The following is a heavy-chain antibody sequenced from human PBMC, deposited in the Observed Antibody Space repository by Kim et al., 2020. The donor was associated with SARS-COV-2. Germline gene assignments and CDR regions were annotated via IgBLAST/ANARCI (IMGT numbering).Heavy chain of an antibody. CDR3: ARWNQQLGAFDY. CDR2: ISRSSNHT. V-gene: IGHV3-11*06. J-gene: IGHJ4*02. D-gene: IGHD6-13*01. Sequence: APGKGLDWVSYISRSSNHTDYADSVKGRFTISRDNPKNSLSLQMHSLRVEDTAVYYCARWNQQLGAFDYWGQGTLVSVSS.